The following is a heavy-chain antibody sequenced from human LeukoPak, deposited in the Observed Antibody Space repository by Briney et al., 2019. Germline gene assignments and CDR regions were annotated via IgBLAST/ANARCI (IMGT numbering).Heavy chain of an antibody. V-gene: IGHV4-30-2*01. Sequence: SETLSLTCTVSGGSISSGGYYWSWVRQPPGKGLEWIGYIYHSGSTYNNPSLKSRVTISVDTSKNQFSLKLSSVTAADTAVYYCARAKDYYDSSGYYRADDYYYMDVWGKGTTVTVSS. J-gene: IGHJ6*03. CDR1: GGSISSGGYY. CDR2: IYHSGST. CDR3: ARAKDYYDSSGYYRADDYYYMDV. D-gene: IGHD3-22*01.